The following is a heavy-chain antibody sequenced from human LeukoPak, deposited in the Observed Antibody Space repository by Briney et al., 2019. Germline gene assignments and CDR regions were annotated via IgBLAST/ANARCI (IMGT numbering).Heavy chain of an antibody. J-gene: IGHJ4*02. CDR2: ISGSSNYI. Sequence: GGSLRLSCAASGFTFSTYTMNWVRQAPGKGLEWVSSISGSSNYIFYADSLKGRFTISRDNAKNSLYLQMNSLRAEDTAVYYCARQYSSSSNFDYWGQGTLVTVSS. D-gene: IGHD6-6*01. CDR1: GFTFSTYT. V-gene: IGHV3-21*01. CDR3: ARQYSSSSNFDY.